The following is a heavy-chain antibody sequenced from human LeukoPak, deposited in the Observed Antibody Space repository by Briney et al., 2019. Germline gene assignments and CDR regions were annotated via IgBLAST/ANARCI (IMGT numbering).Heavy chain of an antibody. J-gene: IGHJ4*02. V-gene: IGHV1-69*01. CDR3: ARGGNSGWYVSSDY. CDR1: GGTFSSYA. D-gene: IGHD6-19*01. Sequence: GASVKVSCKASGGTFSSYAISWVRQAPGQGLEWMGGIIPIFGTANYAQKFQGRVTITADESTSTAYMELRSLRSDDTAVYYCARGGNSGWYVSSDYWGQGTLVTVSS. CDR2: IIPIFGTA.